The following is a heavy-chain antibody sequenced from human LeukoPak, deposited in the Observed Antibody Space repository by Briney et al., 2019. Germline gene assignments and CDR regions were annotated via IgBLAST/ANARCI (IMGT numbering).Heavy chain of an antibody. CDR3: AKDPLGIAAAVDY. J-gene: IGHJ4*02. CDR1: GFTFEDFS. Sequence: GGSLRLSCAASGFTFEDFSMHWVRQVPGKGLEWISLIDWDGGITYYADSVKGRFTISRDNSKNTLYLQMNSLRAEDTAVYYCAKDPLGIAAAVDYWGQGTLVTVSS. V-gene: IGHV3-43*01. D-gene: IGHD6-13*01. CDR2: IDWDGGIT.